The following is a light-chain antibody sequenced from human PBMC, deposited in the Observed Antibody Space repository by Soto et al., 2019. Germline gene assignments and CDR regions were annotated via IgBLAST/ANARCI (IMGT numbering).Light chain of an antibody. CDR1: QSVSSN. CDR2: GAF. CDR3: QQHNNWPPRT. Sequence: EIVMTQSPATLSVSPGERATLSCRASQSVSSNLAWYQQKPGQAPRLLIYGAFTRATDIPARFSGSGSGTEFTLTISSLQSEDFAVYYCQQHNNWPPRTFGQGNKVESK. J-gene: IGKJ1*01. V-gene: IGKV3-15*01.